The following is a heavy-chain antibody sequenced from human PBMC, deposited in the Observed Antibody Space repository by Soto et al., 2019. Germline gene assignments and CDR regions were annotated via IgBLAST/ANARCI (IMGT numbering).Heavy chain of an antibody. CDR3: ARDGSGYRSRASPMDV. V-gene: IGHV1-69*01. J-gene: IGHJ6*02. CDR2: IIPIFGTA. CDR1: EDTFSSYA. D-gene: IGHD3-22*01. Sequence: QVQLVHSGAEVKKPGSSVKVSCKASEDTFSSYAISWVRQAPGQGLEWMGGIIPIFGTANYAQKFPGRVTITADESTSTAYMELSSLRSEDTAVYYCARDGSGYRSRASPMDVWGQGTTVTVSS.